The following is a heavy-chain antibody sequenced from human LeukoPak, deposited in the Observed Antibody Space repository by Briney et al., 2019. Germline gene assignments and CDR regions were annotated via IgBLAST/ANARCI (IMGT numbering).Heavy chain of an antibody. Sequence: GESLKISCKGSGYTFSSYWIGWVRQMPGKGLEYMGIIYPGDSDTTYSPSFQGQVTISADKLTRTAYLQWSSLKASDSAMYYCATRRYSGTDFDYWGQGTLVTVAS. V-gene: IGHV5-51*01. D-gene: IGHD5-12*01. CDR1: GYTFSSYW. CDR3: ATRRYSGTDFDY. J-gene: IGHJ4*02. CDR2: IYPGDSDT.